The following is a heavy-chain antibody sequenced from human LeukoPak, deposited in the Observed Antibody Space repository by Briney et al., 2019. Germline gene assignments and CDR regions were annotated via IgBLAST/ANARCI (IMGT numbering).Heavy chain of an antibody. J-gene: IGHJ4*02. D-gene: IGHD3-10*01. CDR1: GFALSSYW. CDR2: INQDGTER. V-gene: IGHV3-7*01. CDR3: ARDNYYGSGNDY. Sequence: PGGSLRLSCAASGFALSSYWMTWVRQAPEKGLEWVANINQDGTERYYVDSVKGRFTISRDNAKNSLYLQMNSLRAEDTAVYYCARDNYYGSGNDYWGQGTLVTVSS.